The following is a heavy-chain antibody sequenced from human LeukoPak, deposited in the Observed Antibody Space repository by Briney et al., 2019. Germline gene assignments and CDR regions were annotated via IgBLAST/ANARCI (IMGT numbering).Heavy chain of an antibody. CDR2: ISPYNGNT. CDR3: ARVEQPSYGLDV. CDR1: GYTFTTYG. D-gene: IGHD1-14*01. Sequence: ASTKLSCKASGYTFTTYGISWVRQAPGQGLEWMGWISPYNGNTDYAQELQGRVTMTTDTPTSTAYMELRSLRSDDTAVYYCARVEQPSYGLDVWGKGTTVTVSS. V-gene: IGHV1-18*04. J-gene: IGHJ6*04.